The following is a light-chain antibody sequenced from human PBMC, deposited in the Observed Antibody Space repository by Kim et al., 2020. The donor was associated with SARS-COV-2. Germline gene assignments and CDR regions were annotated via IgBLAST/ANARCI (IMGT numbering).Light chain of an antibody. V-gene: IGKV1-5*03. J-gene: IGKJ2*01. CDR2: QAS. CDR1: QIINTF. Sequence: DIQMTQSPSTLSASVGDRVTITYRASQIINTFLAWYQQKPGKAPDLLIYQASSLQIGVPSRFSGSGSGTEFTLTINSLQPDDFATYYCQHYIRFPYTFGQGTKLEI. CDR3: QHYIRFPYT.